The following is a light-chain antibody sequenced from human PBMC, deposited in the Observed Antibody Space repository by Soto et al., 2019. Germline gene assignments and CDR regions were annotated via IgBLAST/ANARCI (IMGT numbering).Light chain of an antibody. Sequence: QSVLTQPRSVSGSPGQPVTISCTGTSSDVGGYKYVSWYQRHPGEAPKLLIYDVSERPSGVPDRFSGSKSGNTASLTISGTLAMDEADYYCQTWDSSSVVFGGGTKVTVL. CDR2: DVS. CDR3: QTWDSSSVV. CDR1: SSDVGGYKY. V-gene: IGLV2-11*01. J-gene: IGLJ2*01.